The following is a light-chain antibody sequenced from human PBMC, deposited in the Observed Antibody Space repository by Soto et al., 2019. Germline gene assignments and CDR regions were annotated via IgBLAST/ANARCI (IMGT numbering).Light chain of an antibody. CDR2: EVS. CDR3: NSYTITSTMV. Sequence: QSALTQPASVSGSLGQSITISCTGTSSDVGNYNYVSWYQQHPGKAPKLMIFEVSNRPSGVSNRFSGSKSGNTASLTISGLQAEDEGDYYCNSYTITSTMVFGGGTKLTVL. V-gene: IGLV2-14*01. J-gene: IGLJ3*02. CDR1: SSDVGNYNY.